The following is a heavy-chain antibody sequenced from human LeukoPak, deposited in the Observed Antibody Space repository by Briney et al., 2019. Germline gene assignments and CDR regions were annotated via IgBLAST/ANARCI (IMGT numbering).Heavy chain of an antibody. CDR1: GGSISSYY. CDR2: LYYSGST. CDR3: ARHGYCSGGSCYEGEYFDY. Sequence: SETLSLTCTVSGGSISSYYWSWIRQPPGKGLEWIGYLYYSGSTNYNPSLKSRVTISVDTSKNQFSLKLSSVTAADTAVYYCARHGYCSGGSCYEGEYFDYWGQGTMVTVSS. D-gene: IGHD2-15*01. V-gene: IGHV4-59*08. J-gene: IGHJ4*02.